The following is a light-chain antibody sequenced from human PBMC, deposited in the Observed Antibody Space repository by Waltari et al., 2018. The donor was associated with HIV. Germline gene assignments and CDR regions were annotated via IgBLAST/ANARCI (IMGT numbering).Light chain of an antibody. CDR1: NSAVGSYNR. CDR3: SSFTSSSTVV. J-gene: IGLJ2*01. V-gene: IGLV2-18*02. CDR2: GVS. Sequence: QSALTQPPSVSGSPGQSVTISCTGTNSAVGSYNRVSWYQQPPGTAPILMIYGVSNRPSGVPDRFSGSKSGNTASLTISGLQAEDEADYYCSSFTSSSTVVFGGGTRLTVL.